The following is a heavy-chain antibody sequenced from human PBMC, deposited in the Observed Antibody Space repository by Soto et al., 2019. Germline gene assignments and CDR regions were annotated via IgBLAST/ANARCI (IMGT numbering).Heavy chain of an antibody. Sequence: EVQLVESGGGLVKPGGSLRLSCAASGFSFRTTWMAWVRQAPGKGLEWVGRIKSKSAGETTDYADPVKGRFTISRDDFKDTLYLHMDSLETGDTAVYYCSTGSPFSGRVFDYWGQGTLVTVSS. CDR3: STGSPFSGRVFDY. D-gene: IGHD1-26*01. J-gene: IGHJ4*02. V-gene: IGHV3-15*05. CDR1: GFSFRTTW. CDR2: IKSKSAGETT.